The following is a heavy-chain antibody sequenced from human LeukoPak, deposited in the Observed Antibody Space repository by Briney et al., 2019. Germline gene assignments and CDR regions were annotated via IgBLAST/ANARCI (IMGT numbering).Heavy chain of an antibody. CDR3: ARDPFWSGYNDI. J-gene: IGHJ3*02. D-gene: IGHD3-3*01. V-gene: IGHV1-2*04. CDR1: GYTFTSYG. Sequence: ASVKVSCKASGYTFTSYGISRVRQAPGQGLEWMGWINPNSGGTNYAQKFQGWVTMTRDTSISTAYMELSRLRSDDTAVYYCARDPFWSGYNDIWGQGTMVTVSS. CDR2: INPNSGGT.